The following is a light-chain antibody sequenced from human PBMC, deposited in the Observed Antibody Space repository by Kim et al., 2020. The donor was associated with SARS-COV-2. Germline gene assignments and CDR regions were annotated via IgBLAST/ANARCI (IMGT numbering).Light chain of an antibody. V-gene: IGKV3-15*01. Sequence: VSPGERATLSCRASQSVNSNLAWYQQKPGQAPRLLIYGASSRATGIPARFSGSGSGTEFTLTISRLQSEDFAVYYCQQYNNWPLTFGGGTKVDIK. J-gene: IGKJ4*01. CDR1: QSVNSN. CDR3: QQYNNWPLT. CDR2: GAS.